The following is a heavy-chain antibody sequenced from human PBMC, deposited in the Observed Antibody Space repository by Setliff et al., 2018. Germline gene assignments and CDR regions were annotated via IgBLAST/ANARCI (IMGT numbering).Heavy chain of an antibody. D-gene: IGHD6-6*01. CDR3: ARGRNIAARLLDS. CDR1: GGSISNYY. V-gene: IGHV4-34*01. CDR2: INHRGST. Sequence: SETLSLTCTVSGGSISNYYWSWIRQSPGKGLEWIGEINHRGSTTYNPSLKSRVTISVDTSKDQFSLKVISMTAADTAVYYCARGRNIAARLLDSWGQGTLVTAPQ. J-gene: IGHJ4*02.